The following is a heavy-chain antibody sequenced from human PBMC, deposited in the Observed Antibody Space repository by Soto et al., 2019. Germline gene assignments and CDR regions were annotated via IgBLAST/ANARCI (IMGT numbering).Heavy chain of an antibody. CDR3: ARDLCSSTSCLRPFDP. CDR2: INAGNGNT. CDR1: GYTFTSYA. J-gene: IGHJ5*02. D-gene: IGHD2-2*01. Sequence: ASVKVSFKASGYTFTSYAMHWVRQARGQRLEWMGWINAGNGNTKYSQKFQGRVTITRDTSASTAYMELSSLRSEDTAVYYCARDLCSSTSCLRPFDPWGQGTLVTVSS. V-gene: IGHV1-3*01.